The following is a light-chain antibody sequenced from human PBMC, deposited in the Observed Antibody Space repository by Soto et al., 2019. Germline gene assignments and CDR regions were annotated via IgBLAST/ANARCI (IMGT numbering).Light chain of an antibody. CDR3: QQHYSTPLT. CDR1: QSVLYSSNNQNY. CDR2: WAS. Sequence: DIVLTQSPDSLAVSLGERATINCKSSQSVLYSSNNQNYLAWYQQKPGQPPKLLIYWASIRASGVPDRFSGSGSETDVTLTISSLQAEDVAIYYCQQHYSTPLTFGQGTMVEIK. V-gene: IGKV4-1*01. J-gene: IGKJ1*01.